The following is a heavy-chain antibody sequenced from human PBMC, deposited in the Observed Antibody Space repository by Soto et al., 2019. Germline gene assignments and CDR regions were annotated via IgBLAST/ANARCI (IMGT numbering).Heavy chain of an antibody. CDR3: ARGLFLGTSDAFDI. D-gene: IGHD2-2*01. CDR1: GGTFSSYA. CDR2: IIPIFGTA. Sequence: ASVKVSCKASGGTFSSYAISWVRQAPGQGLEWMGGIIPIFGTANYAQKFQGRVTMTRNTSISTAYMELSSLRSEDTAVYYCARGLFLGTSDAFDIWGQGTMVTGSS. J-gene: IGHJ3*02. V-gene: IGHV1-69*05.